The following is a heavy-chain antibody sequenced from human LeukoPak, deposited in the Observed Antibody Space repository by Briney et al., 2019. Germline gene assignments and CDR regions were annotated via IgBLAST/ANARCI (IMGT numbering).Heavy chain of an antibody. CDR1: GLPFSNAL. J-gene: IGHJ5*01. V-gene: IGHV3-15*01. Sequence: GGSLRLSCCASGLPFSNALSSWVRQPPGKGLEWVGRIKSKTDGGTTDYAAPVKGRFTISRDDSKNTLYLQMNSLKTEDTAVYYCTSDKLFDSWGQGTLVTVSS. CDR3: TSDKLFDS. CDR2: IKSKTDGGTT.